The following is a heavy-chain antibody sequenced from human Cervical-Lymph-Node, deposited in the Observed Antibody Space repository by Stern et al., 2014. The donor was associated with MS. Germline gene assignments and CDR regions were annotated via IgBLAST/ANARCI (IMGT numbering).Heavy chain of an antibody. V-gene: IGHV2-70*04. D-gene: IGHD1-1*01. J-gene: IGHJ5*02. CDR3: ARSYNWSPFDP. CDR1: GFSLSTSGMR. CDR2: ICLDNTE. Sequence: ESGPAMVKPTQTLTLTCTFSGFSLSTSGMRVSWIRQPPGQALEWLASICLDNTEFYSPSLKTRLTISKDTSRNQVVLVMTNMDPTDTATYFCARSYNWSPFDPWGQGTLVTVSS.